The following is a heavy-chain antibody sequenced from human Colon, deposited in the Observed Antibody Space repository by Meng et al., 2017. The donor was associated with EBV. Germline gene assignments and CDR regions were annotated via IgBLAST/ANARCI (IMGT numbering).Heavy chain of an antibody. CDR2: IYYSGST. D-gene: IGHD5-24*01. Sequence: VQRRASGPGLLKPSQTLSLPCTVSGGSISGVGYYWSWIRQHPGKGLEWIGYIYYSGSTYYNPSLKSRVTISIDTSKNQFSLKLSSVTAADTAVYYCARGPSRWLQFSFDYWGQGTLVTVSS. CDR1: GGSISGVGYY. J-gene: IGHJ4*02. CDR3: ARGPSRWLQFSFDY. V-gene: IGHV4-31*03.